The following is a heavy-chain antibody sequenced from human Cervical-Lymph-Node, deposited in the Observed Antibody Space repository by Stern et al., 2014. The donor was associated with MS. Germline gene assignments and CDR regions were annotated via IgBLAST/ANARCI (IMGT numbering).Heavy chain of an antibody. D-gene: IGHD1-26*01. CDR1: GYSFTTHW. CDR2: VYPGDSYT. CDR3: ARHPYSGDFSYGGGFDY. Sequence: EVQLVESGAEVKKSGESLKISCKGSGYSFTTHWIAWVGQTPGKGLEWMGIVYPGDSYTTYSPSFQGQVTISADKSINTAYLHWSSLKASDTAMYYCARHPYSGDFSYGGGFDYWGQGTLVTVSS. J-gene: IGHJ4*02. V-gene: IGHV5-51*01.